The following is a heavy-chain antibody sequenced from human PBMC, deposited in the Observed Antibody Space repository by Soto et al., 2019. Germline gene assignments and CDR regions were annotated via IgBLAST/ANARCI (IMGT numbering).Heavy chain of an antibody. Sequence: ASVKVSCKASGYTFTSYGISWVRQAPGQGLELMGWINANNGNTNYAQKLQGRVTMTKDTLMSTAYMELSSLTSEDTAVYYCARGWWFDAWGQGTLVTVSS. D-gene: IGHD6-19*01. V-gene: IGHV1-18*01. CDR2: INANNGNT. J-gene: IGHJ5*02. CDR1: GYTFTSYG. CDR3: ARGWWFDA.